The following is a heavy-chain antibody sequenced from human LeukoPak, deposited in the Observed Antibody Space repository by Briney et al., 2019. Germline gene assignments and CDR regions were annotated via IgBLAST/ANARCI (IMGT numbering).Heavy chain of an antibody. CDR3: ASVPFWSGTSEFDP. CDR2: ISSSSSTI. CDR1: GFTFSSYS. V-gene: IGHV3-48*01. Sequence: GGSLRLSCAASGFTFSSYSMNWVRQAPGKGVEGVSYISSSSSTIYYADSVKGRFTISRDNAKNSLYLQMNSLRAEDTAVYYCASVPFWSGTSEFDPWGQGTLVTVSS. J-gene: IGHJ5*02. D-gene: IGHD3-3*01.